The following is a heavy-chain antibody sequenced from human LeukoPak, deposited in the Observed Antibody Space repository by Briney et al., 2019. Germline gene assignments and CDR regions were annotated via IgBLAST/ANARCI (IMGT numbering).Heavy chain of an antibody. Sequence: GGSLRLSCAASGFSVSNAWMTWVRQAPGKGLEWVSAISGSGGSTYYADSVKGRFTISRDNSKNTLYLQMNSLRAEDTAVYYCAKEPDYGDYFDYWGQGTLVTVSS. V-gene: IGHV3-23*01. CDR1: GFSVSNAW. J-gene: IGHJ4*02. CDR3: AKEPDYGDYFDY. D-gene: IGHD4-17*01. CDR2: ISGSGGST.